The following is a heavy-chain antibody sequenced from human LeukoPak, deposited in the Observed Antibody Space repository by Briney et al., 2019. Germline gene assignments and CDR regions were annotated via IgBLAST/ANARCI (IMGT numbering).Heavy chain of an antibody. CDR1: GGSISSGDYY. D-gene: IGHD5-18*01. CDR3: ARDHGYSYGYHY. Sequence: SETLSLTCTVSGGSISSGDYYWSWIRQPPGKGLERIGYIYYSGSTYYNPSLKSRVTISVDTSKNQFSLKLSSVTAADTAVYYCARDHGYSYGYHYWGQGTLVTVSS. J-gene: IGHJ4*02. V-gene: IGHV4-30-4*01. CDR2: IYYSGST.